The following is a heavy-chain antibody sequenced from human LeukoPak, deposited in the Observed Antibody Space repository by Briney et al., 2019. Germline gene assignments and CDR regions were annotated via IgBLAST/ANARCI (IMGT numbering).Heavy chain of an antibody. Sequence: ASVKVSCKASGYTFTSYDINWVRQATGQGLEWMGWMNPNSGNTGYAQKFQGRVTMTRNTSISTAYMELSSLRSEDTAVYYCARGLFLDSSGYYDAFDIWGQGTMVTVSS. CDR2: MNPNSGNT. V-gene: IGHV1-8*01. CDR1: GYTFTSYD. D-gene: IGHD3-22*01. CDR3: ARGLFLDSSGYYDAFDI. J-gene: IGHJ3*02.